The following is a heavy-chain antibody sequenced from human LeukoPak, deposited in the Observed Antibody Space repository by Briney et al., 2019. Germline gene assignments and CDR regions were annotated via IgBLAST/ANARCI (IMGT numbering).Heavy chain of an antibody. CDR1: GFTFSIYG. D-gene: IGHD2-15*01. Sequence: GGSLRLSCAASGFTFSIYGMGWVRQAPGKGLEWVSGITSSAYHTYYADSVKGRFTISRDNSMNTLYLQMNSLRAEDTAIYYCAKNGDRGAYCTGGTCYPYFYYYMDVWGKGTTVTI. CDR2: ITSSAYHT. V-gene: IGHV3-23*01. CDR3: AKNGDRGAYCTGGTCYPYFYYYMDV. J-gene: IGHJ6*03.